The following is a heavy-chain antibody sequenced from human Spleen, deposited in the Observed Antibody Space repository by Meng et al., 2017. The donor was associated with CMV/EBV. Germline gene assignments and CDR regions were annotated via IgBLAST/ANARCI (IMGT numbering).Heavy chain of an antibody. V-gene: IGHV6-1*01. CDR1: GDSVYSNSAA. CDR2: TYYRSKWYN. D-gene: IGHD6-19*01. Sequence: ISGDSVYSNSAAWSWIRQSPSRGLEWLGRTYYRSKWYNDYVVSVKSRITINPDTSKNQFSLHLNSVTPEDTAVYYCAREDSSGWCDYWGQGTLVTVSS. J-gene: IGHJ4*02. CDR3: AREDSSGWCDY.